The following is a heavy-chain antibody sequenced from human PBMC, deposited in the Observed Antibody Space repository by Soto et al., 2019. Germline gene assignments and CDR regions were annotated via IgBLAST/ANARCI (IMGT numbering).Heavy chain of an antibody. J-gene: IGHJ4*02. CDR1: GGSISSYY. CDR3: ARQYYYYDSSGYDYFDY. CDR2: IYYSGST. Sequence: SETLSLTCTVSGGSISSYYWSWIRQPPGKGLEWIGYIYYSGSTNYNPYLKSRVTISVDTSKNQFSLKLSSVTAADTAVYYCARQYYYYDSSGYDYFDYWGQGTLVTVSS. V-gene: IGHV4-59*08. D-gene: IGHD3-22*01.